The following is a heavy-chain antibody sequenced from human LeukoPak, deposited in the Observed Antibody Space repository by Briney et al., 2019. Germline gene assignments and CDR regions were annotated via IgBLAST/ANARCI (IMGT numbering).Heavy chain of an antibody. CDR3: ARGEWAADY. Sequence: PSETLSLTCAVYGGSFSGYYWSWIRQPPGKGLEWIGEINHSGSTNYNPSLKSRVTILVDTSKNQFSLKLSSVTAADTAVYYCARGEWAADYWGQGTLVTVSS. J-gene: IGHJ4*02. CDR1: GGSFSGYY. CDR2: INHSGST. V-gene: IGHV4-34*01. D-gene: IGHD1-26*01.